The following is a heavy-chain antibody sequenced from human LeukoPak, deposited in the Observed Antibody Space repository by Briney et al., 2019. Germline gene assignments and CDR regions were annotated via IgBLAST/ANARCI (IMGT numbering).Heavy chain of an antibody. CDR1: SGSISGYY. CDR3: ALDISNYYFSGMNV. J-gene: IGHJ6*02. Sequence: SETLSLTCAVYSGSISGYYWSWIRQSPGSGLEWIGQIDYSGSTNYNPSLKSRVTISVDTSKNQFSLKLNSVTAADTAVYFCALDISNYYFSGMNVWGQGTTVTVSS. V-gene: IGHV4-34*01. D-gene: IGHD3-9*01. CDR2: IDYSGST.